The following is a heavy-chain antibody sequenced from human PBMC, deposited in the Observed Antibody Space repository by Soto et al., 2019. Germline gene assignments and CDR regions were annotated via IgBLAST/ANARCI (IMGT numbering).Heavy chain of an antibody. V-gene: IGHV4-61*01. D-gene: IGHD3-22*01. CDR1: DGSVSSGNDY. Sequence: QVPLQESGPGLVKPSETLSLICTVSDGSVSSGNDYWSWIRQPPGKGLEWIGYIYYSGTTNYNPSLKSRVTISVDTSKNQFTLKLSSVTAADTAVYYCARISRYDSSGYFAQCLDNWGQGTLVTVSS. CDR2: IYYSGTT. CDR3: ARISRYDSSGYFAQCLDN. J-gene: IGHJ4*02.